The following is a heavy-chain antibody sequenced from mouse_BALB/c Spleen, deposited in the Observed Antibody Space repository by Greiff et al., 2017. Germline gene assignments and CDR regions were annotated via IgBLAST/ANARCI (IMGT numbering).Heavy chain of an antibody. CDR2: SRNKANDYTT. CDR3: ARDGLNYYGSSYDAMDY. V-gene: IGHV7-1*02. CDR1: GFTFSDFY. Sequence: EVKVVESGGGLVQPGGSLRISCATSGFTFSDFYMEWVRQPPGTRLEWIAASRNKANDYTTEYSASVKGRFIVSRDTSQSILYLQMNALSAEDTAIYYCARDGLNYYGSSYDAMDYGGQGTSVTVSS. D-gene: IGHD1-1*01. J-gene: IGHJ4*01.